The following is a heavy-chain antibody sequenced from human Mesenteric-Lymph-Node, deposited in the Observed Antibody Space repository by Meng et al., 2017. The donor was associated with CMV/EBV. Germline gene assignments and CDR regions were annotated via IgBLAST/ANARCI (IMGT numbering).Heavy chain of an antibody. D-gene: IGHD2-2*01. CDR1: GFTFSSYS. J-gene: IGHJ5*02. CDR2: ISSSSSTI. CDR3: TAFDIVVVPAAIGL. Sequence: GESLKISCAASGFTFSSYSMNWVRQAPGKGLEWVSYISSSSSTIYYADSVKGRFTISRDNAKNSLYLQMNSLRAEDTAVYYCTAFDIVVVPAAIGLWGQGTLVTVSS. V-gene: IGHV3-48*04.